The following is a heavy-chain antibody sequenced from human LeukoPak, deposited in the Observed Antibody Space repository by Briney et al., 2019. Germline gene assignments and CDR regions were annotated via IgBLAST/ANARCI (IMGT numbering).Heavy chain of an antibody. J-gene: IGHJ4*02. V-gene: IGHV1-2*02. CDR3: ARVVVRDANNYKDY. CDR1: GYTFTGYY. D-gene: IGHD5-24*01. CDR2: INPNSGGT. Sequence: ASVKVSCKASGYTFTGYYMHWVRQAPGQGLEWMGWINPNSGGTNYAQKFQGRVTMTRDTSISTAYMELSRLRSEDTAVYYCARVVVRDANNYKDYWGQGTLVTVSS.